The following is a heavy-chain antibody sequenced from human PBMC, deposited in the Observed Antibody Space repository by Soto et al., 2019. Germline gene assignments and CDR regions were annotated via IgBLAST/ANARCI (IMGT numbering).Heavy chain of an antibody. CDR2: ISAYNGNT. CDR1: GYTFTSYG. D-gene: IGHD3-22*01. J-gene: IGHJ4*02. V-gene: IGHV1-18*01. Sequence: RASVKVSCKASGYTFTSYGISWVRQAPGQGLEWMGWISAYNGNTNYAQKLQGRVTMTTDTSTSTAYMELRSLRSDDTAVYYCARVWGYYDSSGYDSQYFDYWGQGTLVTVSS. CDR3: ARVWGYYDSSGYDSQYFDY.